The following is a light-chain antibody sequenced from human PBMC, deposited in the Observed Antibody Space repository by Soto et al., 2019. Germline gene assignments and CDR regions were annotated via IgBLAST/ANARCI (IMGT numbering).Light chain of an antibody. CDR2: NSN. J-gene: IGLJ3*02. V-gene: IGLV1-44*01. CDR3: GAWDDSLKASV. Sequence: QSVLTQPPSASGTAVQTITISCSGSTSNVGDNALNWYQQLPGTAPKLVIYNSNQRPSGVPDRFSGSKSGTSGSLAISGLXSEDEADYYCGAWDDSLKASVFGGGTKVTVL. CDR1: TSNVGDNA.